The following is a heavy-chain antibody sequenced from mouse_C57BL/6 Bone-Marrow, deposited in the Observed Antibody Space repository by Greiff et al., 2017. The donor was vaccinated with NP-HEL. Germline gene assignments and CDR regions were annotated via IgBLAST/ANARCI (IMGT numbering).Heavy chain of an antibody. V-gene: IGHV1-59*01. Sequence: VQLQQPGAELVRPGTSVKLSCKASGYTFTSYWMHWVKQRPGQGLEWIGVIDPSDSYTNYNQKFKGKATLTVDTSSSTAYMQLSSLTSDDSAVYYCARDPALSFYFDYWGQGTTLTVSS. J-gene: IGHJ2*01. CDR3: ARDPALSFYFDY. CDR1: GYTFTSYW. D-gene: IGHD2-3*01. CDR2: IDPSDSYT.